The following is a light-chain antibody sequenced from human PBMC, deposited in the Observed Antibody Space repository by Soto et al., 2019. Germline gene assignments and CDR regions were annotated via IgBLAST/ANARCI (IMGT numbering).Light chain of an antibody. V-gene: IGKV1-8*01. CDR1: QGVSSY. CDR3: QQYYSYPWT. CDR2: AAS. Sequence: AIRMTQSPSSFSASTGDRVTITCRASQGVSSYLAWYQQKLGQAPKLLIYAASTLQSGGPSRFSGSGSGTDFAHTISCLQSEDFGTYYCQQYYSYPWTVGQGSKVNIK. J-gene: IGKJ1*01.